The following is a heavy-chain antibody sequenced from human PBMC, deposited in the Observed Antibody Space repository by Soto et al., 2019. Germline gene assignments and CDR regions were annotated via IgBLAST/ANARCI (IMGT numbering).Heavy chain of an antibody. D-gene: IGHD1-20*01. CDR1: GYTFTSYG. CDR2: ISAYNGNT. Sequence: ASVKVSFKASGYTFTSYGISWVRQAPGQGLEWMGWISAYNGNTNYAQKLQGRVTMTTDTSTSTAYMELRSLRSDDTAVYYCARIVGDNWNPYIINYFDYWGQGTLVTVSS. CDR3: ARIVGDNWNPYIINYFDY. J-gene: IGHJ4*02. V-gene: IGHV1-18*01.